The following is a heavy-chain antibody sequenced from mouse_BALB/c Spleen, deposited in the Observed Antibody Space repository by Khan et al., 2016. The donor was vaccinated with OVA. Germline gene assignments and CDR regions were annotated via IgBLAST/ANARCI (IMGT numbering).Heavy chain of an antibody. V-gene: IGHV2-6-5*01. D-gene: IGHD6-1*01. J-gene: IGHJ4*01. CDR3: AKGLSAYYCALDY. Sequence: QMQLEESGPGLVAPSQSLYITCTVSGFSLTDYGVSWIRQPPGKGLEWLGVIWGGGSTYFNSDLKSRLSISKDNSKSQVFLKMHHLQTDDTAMCYCAKGLSAYYCALDYWGQGTSVTVAA. CDR1: GFSLTDYG. CDR2: IWGGGST.